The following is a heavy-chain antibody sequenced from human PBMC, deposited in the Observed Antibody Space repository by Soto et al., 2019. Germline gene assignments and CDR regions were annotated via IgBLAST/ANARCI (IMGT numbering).Heavy chain of an antibody. J-gene: IGHJ5*02. CDR2: INAGNGNT. D-gene: IGHD6-19*01. V-gene: IGHV1-3*01. Sequence: ASVKVSCKASGYTFTSYAMHWVRQAPGQRLEWMGWINAGNGNTKYSQKFQGRVTITADESTSTAYMELSSLRSEDTAVYYCAREESAGYSSGFGNWFDPWGQGTLVTVSS. CDR1: GYTFTSYA. CDR3: AREESAGYSSGFGNWFDP.